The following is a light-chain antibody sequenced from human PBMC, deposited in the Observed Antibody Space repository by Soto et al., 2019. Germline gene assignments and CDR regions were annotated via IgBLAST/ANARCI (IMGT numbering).Light chain of an antibody. Sequence: EIVMTQSPATLSVSPGERATLSCRASQSVSSNLAWYQQKPGQAPRLLIYGASTRATGIPARFSGSGSGTEVTHPISSLQPEDFAVYYCQQYNNWPLWTFGQGTKVEIK. CDR1: QSVSSN. J-gene: IGKJ1*01. V-gene: IGKV3-15*01. CDR3: QQYNNWPLWT. CDR2: GAS.